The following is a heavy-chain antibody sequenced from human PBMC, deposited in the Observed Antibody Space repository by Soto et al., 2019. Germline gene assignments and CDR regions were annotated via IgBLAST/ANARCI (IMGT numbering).Heavy chain of an antibody. V-gene: IGHV1-18*01. Sequence: QVQLVQSGAEVKKPGASVKVSCKASGYTFTSYGISWVRQAPGQGLEWMGWISAYNGNTNYAQKLQGRVTMTTDTSTSPVYRELRSLGSDDTAVYYTARDVPAYYDILTGYFVYNWFDPWGQGTLVTVSS. CDR2: ISAYNGNT. CDR1: GYTFTSYG. J-gene: IGHJ5*02. D-gene: IGHD3-9*01. CDR3: ARDVPAYYDILTGYFVYNWFDP.